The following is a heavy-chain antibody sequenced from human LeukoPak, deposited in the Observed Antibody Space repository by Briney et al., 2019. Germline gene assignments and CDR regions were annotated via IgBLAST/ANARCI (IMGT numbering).Heavy chain of an antibody. J-gene: IGHJ3*02. CDR2: IYTSGST. CDR1: GGSISSGSYY. Sequence: SQTLSLTCTVSGGSISSGSYYWSWIRQHAGKGLEWIGRIYTSGSTNYNPSLKSRVTISVDTSKNQFSLKLSSVTAADTAVYYCATSPHTDAFDIWGQGTMVTVSS. CDR3: ATSPHTDAFDI. V-gene: IGHV4-61*02.